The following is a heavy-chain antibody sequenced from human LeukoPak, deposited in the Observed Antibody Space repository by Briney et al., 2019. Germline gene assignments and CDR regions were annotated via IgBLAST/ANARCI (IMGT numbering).Heavy chain of an antibody. V-gene: IGHV3-23*01. J-gene: IGHJ4*02. CDR2: IGGSGGGT. CDR3: AKRGVVIRVILVGFHKEAYYFDS. CDR1: GITLSNYG. Sequence: GGSLPLSCAVSGITLSNYGMSWVRRAQGKGLEWGAGIGGSGGGTNYADSVKGRFIIYRDNAKNTLYLQMSSLRVEDTAVYFCAKRGVVIRVILVGFHKEAYYFDSWGQGALVTVSS. D-gene: IGHD3-22*01.